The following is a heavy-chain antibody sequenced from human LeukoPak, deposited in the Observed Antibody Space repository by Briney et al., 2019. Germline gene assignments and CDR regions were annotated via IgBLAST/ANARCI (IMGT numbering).Heavy chain of an antibody. J-gene: IGHJ6*02. CDR2: TWYDGSNK. CDR1: GFTFSSYG. CDR3: ARDLGYCSSTSCYFWWDYYYGMDV. V-gene: IGHV3-33*01. D-gene: IGHD2-2*01. Sequence: GGSLRLSCAASGFTFSSYGMHWVRQAPGKGLEWVAVTWYDGSNKYYADSVKGRFTISRDNSKNTLYLQMNSLRAEDTAVYYCARDLGYCSSTSCYFWWDYYYGMDVWGQGTTVTVSS.